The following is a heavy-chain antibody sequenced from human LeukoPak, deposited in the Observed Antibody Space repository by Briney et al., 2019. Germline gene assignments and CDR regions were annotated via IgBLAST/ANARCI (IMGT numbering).Heavy chain of an antibody. CDR2: IYTSGST. Sequence: AATLSLTYTVSGGSISIYYWSSIRQPAGKGLEWIGRIYTSGSTNYNPSLKSGVTLSVNTPKNQFSLKLSSVHVTATPVYYSARDRYYYDSSGYNYMDVWGKGSTVTISS. CDR1: GGSISIYY. V-gene: IGHV4-4*07. D-gene: IGHD3-22*01. J-gene: IGHJ6*03. CDR3: ARDRYYYDSSGYNYMDV.